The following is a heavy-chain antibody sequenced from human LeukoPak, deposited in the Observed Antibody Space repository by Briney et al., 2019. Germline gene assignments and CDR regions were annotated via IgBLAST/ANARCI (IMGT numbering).Heavy chain of an antibody. V-gene: IGHV1-2*02. J-gene: IGHJ4*02. CDR3: ARDPPRYSSSWYEFGY. Sequence: GASVKVSCKASGYTFTGYYMHWVRQAPGQGLEWMGWINPNSGGTNYAQKFQGRVTMTRDTSISTAYMELSRLRSDDTAVYYCARDPPRYSSSWYEFGYWGQGTLVTVSS. CDR1: GYTFTGYY. CDR2: INPNSGGT. D-gene: IGHD6-13*01.